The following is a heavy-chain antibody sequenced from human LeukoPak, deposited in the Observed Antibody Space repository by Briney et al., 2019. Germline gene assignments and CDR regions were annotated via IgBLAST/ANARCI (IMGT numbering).Heavy chain of an antibody. V-gene: IGHV3-11*04. J-gene: IGHJ4*02. CDR1: GFSFSGYF. CDR2: ISSDGNSK. D-gene: IGHD4-17*01. CDR3: ARDGDYGPDY. Sequence: PGGSLRLSCAASGFSFSGYFMTWVRQAPGKGLEWIAFISSDGNSKYYADSVRGRFTISRDNAKNSLYLQMNSLRAEDTAVYYCARDGDYGPDYWGQGTLVTVSS.